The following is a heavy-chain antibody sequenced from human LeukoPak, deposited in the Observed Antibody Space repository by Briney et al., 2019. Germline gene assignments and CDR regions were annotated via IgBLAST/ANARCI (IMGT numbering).Heavy chain of an antibody. CDR3: ARGGYYDILTGYYPFHFDY. D-gene: IGHD3-9*01. Sequence: PSETLSLTCTVSGCSISSYYWTWIRQPPGKGLEWIGYIYYSGSTNYNPSLKSRVTISVYTSKNQFSLKLSSVTDADTAVYYCARGGYYDILTGYYPFHFDYWGQGTLVTVSS. CDR2: IYYSGST. V-gene: IGHV4-59*01. J-gene: IGHJ4*02. CDR1: GCSISSYY.